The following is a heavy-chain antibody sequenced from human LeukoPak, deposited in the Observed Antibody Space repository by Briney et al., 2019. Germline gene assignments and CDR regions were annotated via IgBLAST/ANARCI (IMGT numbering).Heavy chain of an antibody. CDR2: YSGST. V-gene: IGHV4-59*08. Sequence: SETLSLTCTVSRTPIRSYHWSWIRQPPGKGLEWSGSYSGSTNYNPSLQSRVTISVDTSKNQFSLRLSSVTAADTAVYYCARHEAWFDPWGQGTLVTVSS. J-gene: IGHJ5*02. CDR3: ARHEAWFDP. CDR1: RTPIRSYH.